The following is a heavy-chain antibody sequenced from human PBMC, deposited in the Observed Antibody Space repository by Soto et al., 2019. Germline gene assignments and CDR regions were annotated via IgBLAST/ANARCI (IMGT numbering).Heavy chain of an antibody. CDR2: INHSGST. Sequence: SETLSLTCAVYGGSFSGYYWSWIRQPPGKGLEWIGEINHSGSTNYNPSLKSRVTISVDTSKNQFSLKLSSVTAADTAVYYCARGRLGRVRGFLPDYYYYYGMDVRGQGTTVTVSS. D-gene: IGHD3-10*01. CDR1: GGSFSGYY. V-gene: IGHV4-34*01. CDR3: ARGRLGRVRGFLPDYYYYYGMDV. J-gene: IGHJ6*02.